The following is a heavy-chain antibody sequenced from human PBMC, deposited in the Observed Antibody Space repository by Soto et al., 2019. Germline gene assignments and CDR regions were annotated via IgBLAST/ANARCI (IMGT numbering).Heavy chain of an antibody. Sequence: QEQLVQSGAEVKKPGSSVKVSCKASGGIFRSYALSWVRQAPGQGLEWMGGIMPLFGKTEYAQKFQGRVTSTAAESTSTAYMELSSLRSEDTAVYYWAFTRYHYDSSGPHACEIWDQGTMVTVSS. D-gene: IGHD3-22*01. V-gene: IGHV1-69*01. J-gene: IGHJ3*02. CDR3: AFTRYHYDSSGPHACEI. CDR2: IMPLFGKT. CDR1: GGIFRSYA.